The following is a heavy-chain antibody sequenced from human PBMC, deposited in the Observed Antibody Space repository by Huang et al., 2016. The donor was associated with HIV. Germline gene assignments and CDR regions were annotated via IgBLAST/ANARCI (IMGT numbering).Heavy chain of an antibody. J-gene: IGHJ6*03. CDR3: ARGGGIQLWLLGYYYMDV. Sequence: QVQLVQSGAEVKKPGASVKVSCKASGYTFSSFGISWGRHAPGQGLEWVGWISVYNGNTKFAQKCQGRLTMTTDTSTSTAYMELRSLRSDDTAVYYCARGGGIQLWLLGYYYMDVWGNGTTVTVSS. V-gene: IGHV1-18*01. D-gene: IGHD5-18*01. CDR1: GYTFSSFG. CDR2: ISVYNGNT.